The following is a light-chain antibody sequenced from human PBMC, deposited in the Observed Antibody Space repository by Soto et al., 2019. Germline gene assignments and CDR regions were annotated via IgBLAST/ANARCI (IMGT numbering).Light chain of an antibody. Sequence: EIVMTQSPATLSVSPGERATLSCRASQSVSNNLAWYQQKPGQAPRLLIYGASTRTTGVPTRISGSGSGTEFTLTISSLQSEDFAVYYCQQYNSWPLTFGGGTKVDIK. J-gene: IGKJ4*01. CDR2: GAS. CDR3: QQYNSWPLT. V-gene: IGKV3D-15*01. CDR1: QSVSNN.